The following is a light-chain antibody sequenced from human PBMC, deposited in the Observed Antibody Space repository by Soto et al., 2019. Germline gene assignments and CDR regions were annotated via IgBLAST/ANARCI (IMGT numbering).Light chain of an antibody. CDR2: KAS. CDR3: QQYNDNWT. V-gene: IGKV1-5*03. J-gene: IGKJ1*01. Sequence: DIQMTQSPSTLSASVGDRVTITCRASQSISSLLAWHQQKPGKAPRLLIYKASNLESGVPSRFSGSGSGTEFTLTITSLQPDDSATYYCQQYNDNWTFGQGTKVDIK. CDR1: QSISSL.